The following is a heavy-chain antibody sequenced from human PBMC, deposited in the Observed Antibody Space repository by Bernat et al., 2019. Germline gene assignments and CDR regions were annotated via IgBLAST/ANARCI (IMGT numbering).Heavy chain of an antibody. J-gene: IGHJ5*02. D-gene: IGHD1-1*01. CDR3: ARGYGFS. Sequence: VQLVESGGGLVKPGGSLRLSCAASGFTFSDYYMSWVMSWVRQAPGKGLEWVSVIYSSGSTDYADSVKGRFTISRDNSKNTLYLQMNSLRAEDTAVYYCARGYGFSWGQGTLVTVSS. V-gene: IGHV3-66*01. CDR2: IYSSGST. CDR1: GFTFSDYY.